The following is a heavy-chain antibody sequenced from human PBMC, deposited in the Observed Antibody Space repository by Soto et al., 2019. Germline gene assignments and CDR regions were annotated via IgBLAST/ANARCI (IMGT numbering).Heavy chain of an antibody. J-gene: IGHJ5*02. Sequence: EVQLVESGGGLVKPGGSLRLSCAASGFTFSRYGMNWLRQAPGKGLEWVASISSSTSYVYYADSVKGRFSTPRDNAKNILYLEMYALRTGDTAVYYCARDPSEGRVGNWYETWGQGTLVTGSS. CDR3: ARDPSEGRVGNWYET. CDR2: ISSSTSYV. D-gene: IGHD2-2*01. V-gene: IGHV3-21*06. CDR1: GFTFSRYG.